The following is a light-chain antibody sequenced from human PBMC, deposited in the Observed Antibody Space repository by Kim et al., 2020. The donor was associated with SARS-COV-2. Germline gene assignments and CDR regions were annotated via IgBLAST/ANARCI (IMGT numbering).Light chain of an antibody. J-gene: IGLJ2*01. V-gene: IGLV3-19*01. Sequence: SSELTQDPAVSVALGQTVSITCQGDSLRSYYATWYQQKPGQAPILFIYGKNNRPSGIPDRFSGSSSGNTASLPITGTQAGDEADYYCNSRDSNDNVVFGG. CDR1: SLRSYY. CDR3: NSRDSNDNVV. CDR2: GKN.